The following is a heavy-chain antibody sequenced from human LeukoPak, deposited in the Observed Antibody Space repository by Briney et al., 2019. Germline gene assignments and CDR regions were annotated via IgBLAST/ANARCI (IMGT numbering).Heavy chain of an antibody. V-gene: IGHV1-2*02. Sequence: GASVKVSCKASGYTFTGYYLHWVRQAPGQGLEWMGWINPNSGGTNYSQKFQGRVTMTRDTSITTAYMELNSLRSDDTAVYYCARGIRITLVRGVQGRNWFDPWGQGTLVTVSS. CDR1: GYTFTGYY. CDR3: ARGIRITLVRGVQGRNWFDP. D-gene: IGHD3-10*01. CDR2: INPNSGGT. J-gene: IGHJ5*02.